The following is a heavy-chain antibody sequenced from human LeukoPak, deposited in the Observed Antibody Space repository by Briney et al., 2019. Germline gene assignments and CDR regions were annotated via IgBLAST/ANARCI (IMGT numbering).Heavy chain of an antibody. Sequence: PGGSLRLSCAASGFIFSSYWMSWVRQTPEKGLEWVANIKPDGTEKYYVESVKGRFTISRDNAKNSLYLQMNSLRAEDTAVYYCARAGYCSGGTCYSGDYWGQGTLVAVSS. V-gene: IGHV3-7*01. D-gene: IGHD2-15*01. J-gene: IGHJ4*02. CDR2: IKPDGTEK. CDR3: ARAGYCSGGTCYSGDY. CDR1: GFIFSSYW.